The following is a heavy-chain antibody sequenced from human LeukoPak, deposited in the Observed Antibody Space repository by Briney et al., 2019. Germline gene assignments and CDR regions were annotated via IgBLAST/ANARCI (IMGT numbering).Heavy chain of an antibody. CDR2: IYYSGST. Sequence: SETLSLTCTVSGGSTRSGGYYWSWIRQHPGKGLEWIGYIYYSGSTYYNPSLKSRVTISVDTSKNQFSLKLSSVTAADTAVYYCARAPTVTGYFDYWGQGTLVTVSS. J-gene: IGHJ4*02. CDR1: GGSTRSGGYY. CDR3: ARAPTVTGYFDY. D-gene: IGHD4-17*01. V-gene: IGHV4-31*03.